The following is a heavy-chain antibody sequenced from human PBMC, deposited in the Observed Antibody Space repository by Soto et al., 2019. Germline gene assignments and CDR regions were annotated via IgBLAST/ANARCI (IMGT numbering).Heavy chain of an antibody. Sequence: QVQLVQSGAEVRKPGSSVKVACKASGGTFSRHAISWVRQAPGQGLEWMGGIIPIFGTANHAQKFQGRVTIIADESTSTVYMELSSLISEDTAMYYCARGWGYDSNDYYYAYWGQGTLVIVS. CDR1: GGTFSRHA. V-gene: IGHV1-69*01. CDR3: ARGWGYDSNDYYYAY. CDR2: IIPIFGTA. J-gene: IGHJ4*02. D-gene: IGHD3-22*01.